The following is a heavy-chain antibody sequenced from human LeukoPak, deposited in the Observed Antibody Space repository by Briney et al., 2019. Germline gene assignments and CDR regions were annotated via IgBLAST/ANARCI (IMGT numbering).Heavy chain of an antibody. J-gene: IGHJ4*02. D-gene: IGHD2-15*01. CDR1: GYTFSSYG. V-gene: IGHV1-18*01. Sequence: ASVKVSCKASGYTFSSYGISWVRQAPGQGLEWMGWISGYTGNTNYAQNLQGRVTMTTDTSTSTAYMELSSLRSEDTAVYYCARVTAGYCSGGSCYDFWGQGTLVTVSS. CDR3: ARVTAGYCSGGSCYDF. CDR2: ISGYTGNT.